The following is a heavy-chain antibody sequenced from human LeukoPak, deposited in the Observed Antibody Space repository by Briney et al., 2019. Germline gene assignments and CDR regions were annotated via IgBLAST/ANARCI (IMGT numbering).Heavy chain of an antibody. Sequence: GGSLRLSCAASGFTFSSYWMHWVRQAPGKGLVWVSRINSDGSSTSYADSVKGRFTISRDNAKNTLYLQMNSLRAEDTAVYYCAKAPGLRYFDYWCQGTLVTVSS. CDR1: GFTFSSYW. V-gene: IGHV3-74*01. D-gene: IGHD5-12*01. CDR2: INSDGSST. J-gene: IGHJ4*02. CDR3: AKAPGLRYFDY.